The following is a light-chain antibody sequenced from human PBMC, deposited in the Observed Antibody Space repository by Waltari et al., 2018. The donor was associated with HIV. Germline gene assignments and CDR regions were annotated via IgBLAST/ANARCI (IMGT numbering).Light chain of an antibody. CDR1: SLPQTS. CDR2: KDI. V-gene: IGLV3-25*03. CDR3: QSTDHDGTWV. J-gene: IGLJ2*01. Sequence: SYELTPTPSVSVSPGQTARLNCSRCSLPQTSSSWYRPRPCQAPILIIYKDIERPSGIPERISGSRSGTGVTLTISGVQAEDEGDDYCQSTDHDGTWVFGGGTKLTVL.